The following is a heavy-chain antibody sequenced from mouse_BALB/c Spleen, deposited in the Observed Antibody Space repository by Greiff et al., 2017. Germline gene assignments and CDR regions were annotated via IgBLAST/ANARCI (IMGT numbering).Heavy chain of an antibody. Sequence: EVKLMESGGGLVQPGGSRKLSCAASGFTFSSFGMHWVRQAPEKGLEWVAYISSGSSTIYYADTVKGRFTISRDNPKNTLFLQMTSLRSEDTAMYYCARGEDYDYYAMDYWGQGTSVTVSS. CDR3: ARGEDYDYYAMDY. J-gene: IGHJ4*01. D-gene: IGHD2-4*01. V-gene: IGHV5-17*02. CDR2: ISSGSSTI. CDR1: GFTFSSFG.